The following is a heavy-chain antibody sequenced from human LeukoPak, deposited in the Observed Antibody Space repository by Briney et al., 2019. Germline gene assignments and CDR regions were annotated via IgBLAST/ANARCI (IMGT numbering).Heavy chain of an antibody. J-gene: IGHJ6*02. V-gene: IGHV3-30*18. CDR2: ISYDGSNK. CDR1: GFTFSSYG. CDR3: AKFGGRGYSYGIQTQYYGMDV. D-gene: IGHD5-18*01. Sequence: GGSLRLSCAASGFTFSSYGMHWVRQAPGKGLEWVAVISYDGSNKYYSDSVKGRFTISRDNSKNTRYLQMNSLRAEDTAVYYCAKFGGRGYSYGIQTQYYGMDVWGQGTTVTVSS.